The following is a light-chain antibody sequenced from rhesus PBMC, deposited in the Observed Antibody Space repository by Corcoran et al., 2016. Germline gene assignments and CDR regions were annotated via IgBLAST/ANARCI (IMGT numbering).Light chain of an antibody. V-gene: IGLV2-23*02. Sequence: QAALTQPPSMSGSPGQSVTISCTGTSSDIGGYNRVSWYQQHPGKAPKLMIYEVSQRPSGVSDRVSGSKSGNTASLTISGIQAEDEADYYCSSYAGSNTYVFGSGTKLTVL. CDR1: SSDIGGYNR. CDR2: EVS. J-gene: IGLJ6*01. CDR3: SSYAGSNTYV.